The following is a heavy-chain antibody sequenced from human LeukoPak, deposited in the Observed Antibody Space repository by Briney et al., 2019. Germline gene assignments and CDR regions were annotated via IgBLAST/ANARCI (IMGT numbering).Heavy chain of an antibody. CDR3: ARDRGFYCSGGSCYSTYNWFDP. J-gene: IGHJ5*02. CDR2: ISAYNGNT. Sequence: ASVKVSCKASGFTFTSYGISWVRQAPGQGLEWMGWISAYNGNTNYAQKLQGRVTMTTDTSTSTAYMELRSLRSDDTAVYYCARDRGFYCSGGSCYSTYNWFDPWGQGTLVTVSS. D-gene: IGHD2-15*01. CDR1: GFTFTSYG. V-gene: IGHV1-18*01.